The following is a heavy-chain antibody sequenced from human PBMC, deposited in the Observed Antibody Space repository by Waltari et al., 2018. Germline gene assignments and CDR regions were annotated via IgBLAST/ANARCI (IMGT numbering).Heavy chain of an antibody. CDR1: GASISNHTYY. D-gene: IGHD6-19*01. CDR3: ARNQRGWFDAFDI. Sequence: LQLQESGPGLVEPSESLSLTCTASGASISNHTYYWGWIRQPRGTGLQWIGSIHYIGDTYYSSSLKSRVIISVDTSNNQFSLRLTSVTAADTTIYFCARNQRGWFDAFDIWGQGTAVTVSS. J-gene: IGHJ3*02. CDR2: IHYIGDT. V-gene: IGHV4-39*07.